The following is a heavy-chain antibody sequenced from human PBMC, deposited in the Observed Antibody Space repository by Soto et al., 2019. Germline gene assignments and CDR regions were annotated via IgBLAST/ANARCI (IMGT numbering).Heavy chain of an antibody. D-gene: IGHD3-9*01. CDR3: ARGRYDYDILTGTNWFDP. V-gene: IGHV4-4*02. Sequence: SETLSLTCAVSGGSISSSNWWSWVRQPPGKGLEWIGEIYHSGSTNYNPSLKSRVTISVDKSKNQFSLKLSSVTAADTAVYYCARGRYDYDILTGTNWFDPWGQGTLVT. J-gene: IGHJ5*02. CDR2: IYHSGST. CDR1: GGSISSSNW.